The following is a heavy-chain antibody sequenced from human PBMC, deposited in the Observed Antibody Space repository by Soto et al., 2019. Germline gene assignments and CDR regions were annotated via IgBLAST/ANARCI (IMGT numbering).Heavy chain of an antibody. V-gene: IGHV4-59*01. Sequence: HVQVQESGPGLVKPSETLSLTCTVSSGSINNYYWSWIRQPPGKGLEWIAYIYYSGSTNYNPSFKSRVIXXVXTXXNPFSLKLSSVTAADTAVYYCARWHSSSGYYGMDVWGQGTTVTVSS. CDR3: ARWHSSSGYYGMDV. CDR2: IYYSGST. CDR1: SGSINNYY. J-gene: IGHJ6*02. D-gene: IGHD6-25*01.